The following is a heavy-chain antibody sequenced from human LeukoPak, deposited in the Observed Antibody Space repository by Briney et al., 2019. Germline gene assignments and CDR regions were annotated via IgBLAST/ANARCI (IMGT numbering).Heavy chain of an antibody. V-gene: IGHV4-61*01. CDR1: GVSVSSGSYD. CDR3: ARGGRDGWKGVVDC. Sequence: SESLSLACTVSGVSVSSGSYDWGWLRQPPGKGLEGIGYIYYSGSTNYHPSLKSRVTISVDTSKNQFSLKLSSVTAADTAVYYCARGGRDGWKGVVDCWGQGALVTVSS. J-gene: IGHJ4*02. D-gene: IGHD2-21*02. CDR2: IYYSGST.